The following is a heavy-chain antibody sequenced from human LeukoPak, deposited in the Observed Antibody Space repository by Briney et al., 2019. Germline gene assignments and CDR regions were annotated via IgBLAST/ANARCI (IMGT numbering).Heavy chain of an antibody. CDR1: GGTFSSYA. Sequence: SVKVSCKASGGTFSSYAISWVRQAPGQGLEWMGGIIPIFGTANYAQKFQGRVTITADESTSTAYMELSSLRSEDTAVYYCARVSSGLYYFDYWGQGTLVTVSS. V-gene: IGHV1-69*13. CDR2: IIPIFGTA. CDR3: ARVSSGLYYFDY. D-gene: IGHD6-19*01. J-gene: IGHJ4*02.